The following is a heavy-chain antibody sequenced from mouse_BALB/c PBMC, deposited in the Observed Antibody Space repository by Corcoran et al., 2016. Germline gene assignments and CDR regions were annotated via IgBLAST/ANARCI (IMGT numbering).Heavy chain of an antibody. CDR1: GYSITSGYY. D-gene: IGHD3-1*01. Sequence: DVQLQESGPGLVKPSQSLSLTCSVTGYSITSGYYWNWIRQFPGNKLEWMGYISYDGSNNYNPSLKNRISITRDTSKNQFFLKLNSVTTEDTATYYCARGSGGLFAYWGQGTLVTVSA. V-gene: IGHV3-6*02. CDR2: ISYDGSN. J-gene: IGHJ3*01. CDR3: ARGSGGLFAY.